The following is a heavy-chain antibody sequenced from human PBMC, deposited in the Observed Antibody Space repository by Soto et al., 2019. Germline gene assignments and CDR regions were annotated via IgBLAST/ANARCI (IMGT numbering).Heavy chain of an antibody. CDR2: YDLEKGET. D-gene: IGHD3-22*01. CDR3: ARVRRERMTMIVRVGAFDI. Sequence: GASVKVSCKVSGYSLTELSIHWVRQAPGEGLEWMGGYDLEKGETIYAQKFQGRVTMTEDSPADTPYMQLRSLRSEDTAVYYCARVRRERMTMIVRVGAFDIWGQGTMVTVSS. CDR1: GYSLTELS. J-gene: IGHJ3*02. V-gene: IGHV1-24*01.